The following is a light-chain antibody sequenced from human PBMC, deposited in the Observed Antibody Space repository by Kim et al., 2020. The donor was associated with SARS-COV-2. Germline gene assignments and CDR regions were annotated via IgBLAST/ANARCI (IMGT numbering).Light chain of an antibody. Sequence: EIVLTQSPGTLSLSPGERATLSCKASQTVSSIYLAWYQQNPGQAPRLLLHGASSSATGIPDRFSGSGSVTDFTLTISRLEPEDFAVYFCHHYGSSPLAFGGGTKVDIK. CDR3: HHYGSSPLA. J-gene: IGKJ4*01. CDR1: QTVSSIY. V-gene: IGKV3-20*01. CDR2: GAS.